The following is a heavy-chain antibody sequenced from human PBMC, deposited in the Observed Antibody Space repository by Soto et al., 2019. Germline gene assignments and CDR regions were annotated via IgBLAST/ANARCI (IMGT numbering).Heavy chain of an antibody. J-gene: IGHJ4*02. CDR1: GGTFSSYA. D-gene: IGHD6-13*01. V-gene: IGHV1-69*12. CDR3: ARVGRYRRSWYNVDLFDY. Sequence: QVQLVQSGAEVKKPGSSVKVSCKASGGTFSSYAISWVRQAPGQGLEWMGGIIPIFGTANYAQKFQGRVTISADESTSTAYMELSSLRSEDTAVYYCARVGRYRRSWYNVDLFDYWGQGTLVTVSS. CDR2: IIPIFGTA.